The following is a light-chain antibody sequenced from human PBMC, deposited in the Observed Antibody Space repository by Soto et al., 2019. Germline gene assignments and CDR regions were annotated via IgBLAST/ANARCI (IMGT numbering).Light chain of an antibody. CDR3: LQANRVPLS. CDR1: QSLVYSDGNTY. V-gene: IGKV2-30*01. Sequence: DVVMTQSPLSLPVTLGQPASISCRSSQSLVYSDGNTYLNWFQQRPGQSPRRLIYKVSNRDSGVPDRFSGSGSGTDFTLKISSLQPEDFAIYYCLQANRVPLSFGQGTRLEIK. CDR2: KVS. J-gene: IGKJ5*01.